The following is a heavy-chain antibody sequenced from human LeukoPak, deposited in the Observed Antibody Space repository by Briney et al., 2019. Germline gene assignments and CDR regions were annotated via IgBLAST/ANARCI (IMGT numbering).Heavy chain of an antibody. CDR3: ARNPPYCTSTDCYNDY. CDR1: GYTFTIYY. V-gene: IGHV1-2*02. J-gene: IGHJ4*02. CDR2: INPNSGAT. Sequence: GASLKVSCKASGYTFTIYYMHWVRQAPGQPPDWMAWINPNSGATTYAQRFQGRVTITRDTSISTAYMELSGLTSADTGVYYCARNPPYCTSTDCYNDYWGQGTLVTVSS. D-gene: IGHD2-2*02.